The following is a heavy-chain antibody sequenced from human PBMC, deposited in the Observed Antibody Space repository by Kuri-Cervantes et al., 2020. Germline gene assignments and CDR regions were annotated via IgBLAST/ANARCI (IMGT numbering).Heavy chain of an antibody. CDR1: GFTFSSYW. V-gene: IGHV3-74*01. Sequence: GGSLRLSCAASGFTFSSYWMHWVRQAPGKGLVWVSRINSDGSSTSYADSVKGRFTISRDNAKNTLYLQMNSLRAEDTAVYYCARELGRGVISPYLDYWGQGTLVTVSS. D-gene: IGHD3-10*01. CDR2: INSDGSST. CDR3: ARELGRGVISPYLDY. J-gene: IGHJ4*02.